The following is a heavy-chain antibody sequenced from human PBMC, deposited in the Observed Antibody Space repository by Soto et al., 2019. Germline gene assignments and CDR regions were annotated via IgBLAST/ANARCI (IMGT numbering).Heavy chain of an antibody. CDR1: GYTFTSYY. CDR2: INPSGGST. D-gene: IGHD3-22*01. CDR3: ARFGSRHYYDSSGYYFFDY. J-gene: IGHJ4*02. Sequence: ASVKVSCKASGYTFTSYYMHWVRQAPGQGLEWMGIINPSGGSTSYAQKFQGRVTMTRDTSTSTVYMELSSLRSEDTAVYYCARFGSRHYYDSSGYYFFDYWGQGTQVTVSS. V-gene: IGHV1-46*01.